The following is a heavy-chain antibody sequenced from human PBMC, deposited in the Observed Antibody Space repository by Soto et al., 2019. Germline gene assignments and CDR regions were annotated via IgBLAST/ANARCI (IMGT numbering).Heavy chain of an antibody. V-gene: IGHV1-69*13. CDR3: ARGREAVAGLNYYYGMDV. D-gene: IGHD6-19*01. J-gene: IGHJ6*02. Sequence: SVRVSCKASGGTFSSYAISWVRQAPGQGLEWMGGIIPIFGTANYAQKFQGRVTITADESTSTAYMELSSLRSEDTAVYYCARGREAVAGLNYYYGMDVWGQGTTVTVSS. CDR1: GGTFSSYA. CDR2: IIPIFGTA.